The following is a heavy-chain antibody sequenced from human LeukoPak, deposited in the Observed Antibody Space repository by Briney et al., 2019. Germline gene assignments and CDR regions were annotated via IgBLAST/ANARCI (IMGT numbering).Heavy chain of an antibody. V-gene: IGHV4-59*01. CDR2: IYYSGST. D-gene: IGHD7-27*01. CDR1: GGSISSYF. J-gene: IGHJ4*02. Sequence: PSETLSLTCTVSGGSISSYFWSWIRQPPGKGLEWIGYIYYSGSTNYNPSLKSRVTISVDTSKNQFSLKLSSVTAADTAVYYCARLTGDGDYWGQGTLVTVSS. CDR3: ARLTGDGDY.